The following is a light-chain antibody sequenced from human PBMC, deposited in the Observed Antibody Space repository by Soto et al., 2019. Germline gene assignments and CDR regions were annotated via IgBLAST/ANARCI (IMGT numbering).Light chain of an antibody. V-gene: IGLV2-14*01. CDR3: SSYTGSNLGV. Sequence: QSAPTQPASVSGSPGQSITISCTGTSSDVGAYNYVSWYQQHPGKAPTLIISEVSNRPSGLSNRFSGSKSGNTASLTISGLQPEDEADYYCSSYTGSNLGVFGTGTKLTVL. CDR2: EVS. CDR1: SSDVGAYNY. J-gene: IGLJ1*01.